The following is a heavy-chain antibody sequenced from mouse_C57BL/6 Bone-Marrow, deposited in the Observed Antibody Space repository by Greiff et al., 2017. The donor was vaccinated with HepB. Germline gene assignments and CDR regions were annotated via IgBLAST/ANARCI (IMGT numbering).Heavy chain of an antibody. CDR2: IWRGGST. Sequence: VQLVESGPGLVQPSQSLSITCTVSGFSLTSYGVHWVRQSPGKGLEWLGVIWRGGSTDYNAAFMSRLSITKDNSKSQVFFKMNSLQADDTAIYYCAKHGYYYYYAMDYWGQGTSVTVSS. V-gene: IGHV2-5*01. J-gene: IGHJ4*01. CDR1: GFSLTSYG. D-gene: IGHD2-3*01. CDR3: AKHGYYYYYAMDY.